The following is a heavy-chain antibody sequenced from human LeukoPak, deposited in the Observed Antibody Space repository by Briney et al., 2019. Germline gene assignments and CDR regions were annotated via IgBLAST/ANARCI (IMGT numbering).Heavy chain of an antibody. CDR2: MSPNSGNT. Sequence: ASVKVSCMASGYTFTSYDINWVRQATGQGLEWMGWMSPNSGNTGYAQKFQGRVTMTRNTFINTAYMELSSLRSEDTAVYYCARGPPNWGFDYWGPGTLVTVSS. V-gene: IGHV1-8*01. CDR1: GYTFTSYD. J-gene: IGHJ4*02. CDR3: ARGPPNWGFDY. D-gene: IGHD7-27*01.